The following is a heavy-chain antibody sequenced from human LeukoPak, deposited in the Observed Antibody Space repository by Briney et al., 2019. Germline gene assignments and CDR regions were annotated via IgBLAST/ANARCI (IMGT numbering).Heavy chain of an antibody. J-gene: IGHJ3*02. Sequence: GGSLRLSCAASGFTFSSYAMHWVRQAPGKGLEYVSAISSNGGSTYYANSVKGRFTISRDNSKNTLYLQMGSLRAEDMAVYYCARLVGATLAPFDIWGQGTMVTVSS. D-gene: IGHD1-26*01. CDR3: ARLVGATLAPFDI. CDR2: ISSNGGST. V-gene: IGHV3-64*01. CDR1: GFTFSSYA.